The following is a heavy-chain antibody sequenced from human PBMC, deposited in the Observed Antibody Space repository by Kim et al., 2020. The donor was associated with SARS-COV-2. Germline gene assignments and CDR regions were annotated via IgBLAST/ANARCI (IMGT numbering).Heavy chain of an antibody. V-gene: IGHV3-21*01. J-gene: IGHJ6*02. CDR2: ISSSSSYI. D-gene: IGHD3-22*01. CDR3: ARADNYYDSSGFTSGMDV. Sequence: GGSLRLSCAASGFTFSSYSMNWVRQAPGKGLEWVSSISSSSSYIYYADSVKGRFTISRDNAKNSLYLQMNSLRAEDTAVYYCARADNYYDSSGFTSGMDVWGQGTTVTVSS. CDR1: GFTFSSYS.